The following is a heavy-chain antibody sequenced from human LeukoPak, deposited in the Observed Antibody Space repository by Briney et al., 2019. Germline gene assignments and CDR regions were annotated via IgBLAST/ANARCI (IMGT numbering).Heavy chain of an antibody. CDR1: GFTFISYG. Sequence: ASVKVSCKASGFTFISYGFSWVRQAPGQGLEWMGWIGGYDGDRHYAEKFQGRVTMTTDTSTSTAYMELRSLRSDDTAVYYCARVRNHYYGSGYFDYWGQGTLVTVSS. J-gene: IGHJ4*02. CDR3: ARVRNHYYGSGYFDY. D-gene: IGHD3-10*01. CDR2: IGGYDGDR. V-gene: IGHV1-18*01.